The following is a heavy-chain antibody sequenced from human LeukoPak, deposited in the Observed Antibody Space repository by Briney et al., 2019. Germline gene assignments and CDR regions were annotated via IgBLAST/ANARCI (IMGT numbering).Heavy chain of an antibody. CDR3: ARDAVGDFSY. D-gene: IGHD3-16*02. CDR2: IRKDGGDI. CDR1: GLSFGSYW. V-gene: IGHV3-7*01. Sequence: GGSLRLSCVASGLSFGSYWMDWVRQAPGKGLEWVANIRKDGGDIHYVDSVKGRLTISRDNAKNSVYLQMHSLRAEDTAMYYCARDAVGDFSYWGQGILVTVSS. J-gene: IGHJ4*02.